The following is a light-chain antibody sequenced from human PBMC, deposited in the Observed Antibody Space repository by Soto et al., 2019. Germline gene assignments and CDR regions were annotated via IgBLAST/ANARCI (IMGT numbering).Light chain of an antibody. CDR1: QSVSSSY. Sequence: DIVLTQSPGTLSLSPGERATLSCRASQSVSSSYFAWHQQKPGQAPRLLIYGASSRATGITERISGSGSATVFTLIISILEPDDFVFYYCQQDGRSPTFGGGTKVEIK. V-gene: IGKV3-20*01. CDR3: QQDGRSPT. J-gene: IGKJ4*01. CDR2: GAS.